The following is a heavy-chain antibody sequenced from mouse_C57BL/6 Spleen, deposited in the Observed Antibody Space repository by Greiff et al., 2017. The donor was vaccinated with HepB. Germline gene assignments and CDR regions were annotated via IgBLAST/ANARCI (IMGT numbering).Heavy chain of an antibody. J-gene: IGHJ2*01. D-gene: IGHD2-1*01. V-gene: IGHV1-81*01. CDR2: IYPRSGNT. CDR3: ARKILYGNYLYYIDY. Sequence: QVHVKQSGAELARPGASVKLSCKASGYTFTSYGISWVKQRTGQGLEWIGEIYPRSGNTYYNEKFKGKATLTADKSSSTAYMELRSLTSEDSSVYFCARKILYGNYLYYIDYWGQGTTLTVSS. CDR1: GYTFTSYG.